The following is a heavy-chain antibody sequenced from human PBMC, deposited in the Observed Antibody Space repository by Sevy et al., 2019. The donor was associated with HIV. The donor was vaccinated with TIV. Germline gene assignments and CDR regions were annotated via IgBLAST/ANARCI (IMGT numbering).Heavy chain of an antibody. Sequence: SETLSLTCTVSGGSISSYYWSWIRQPAGKGLEWIGRIYTSGSTNYNPSLKSRVTMSVDTSKNQFSLKLSSVTAADTAVYYCARVRYSSGWFDAFDIWGQGTMVTVSS. CDR1: GGSISSYY. V-gene: IGHV4-4*07. J-gene: IGHJ3*02. D-gene: IGHD6-19*01. CDR2: IYTSGST. CDR3: ARVRYSSGWFDAFDI.